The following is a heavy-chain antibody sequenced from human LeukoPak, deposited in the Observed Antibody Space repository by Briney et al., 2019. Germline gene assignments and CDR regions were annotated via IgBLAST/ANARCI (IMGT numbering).Heavy chain of an antibody. Sequence: ASVKVSCKVSGYTLTELSMHWVRQAPGKGLEWMGGFDPEDGETIYAQKFQGRVTMTEDTSTDTAYMELSSLRSEDTAVYYCARTSSDVRGVIKGFGDWGQGTLVTVSS. CDR1: GYTLTELS. V-gene: IGHV1-24*01. D-gene: IGHD3-10*01. CDR2: FDPEDGET. J-gene: IGHJ4*02. CDR3: ARTSSDVRGVIKGFGD.